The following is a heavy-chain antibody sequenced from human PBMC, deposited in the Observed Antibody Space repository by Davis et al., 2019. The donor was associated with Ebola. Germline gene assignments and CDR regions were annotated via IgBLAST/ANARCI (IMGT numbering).Heavy chain of an antibody. J-gene: IGHJ4*01. D-gene: IGHD1-14*01. CDR1: GGTFSSYA. Sequence: SVKVSCKASGGTFSSYAISWVRQAPGQGLEWMGGIIPIFGTTNYAQKFQGRVTITRDMSTSTSYLDLSNLRSEDTAVYYCAASAGTVGKFDYWGQGTLVTVSS. V-gene: IGHV1-69*05. CDR2: IIPIFGTT. CDR3: AASAGTVGKFDY.